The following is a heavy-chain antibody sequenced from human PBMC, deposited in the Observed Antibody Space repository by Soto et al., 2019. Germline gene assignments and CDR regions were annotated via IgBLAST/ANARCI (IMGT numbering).Heavy chain of an antibody. V-gene: IGHV1-69*04. Sequence: ASVKVSCKASGGTFSSYTISWVRQDPGHGLEWMGRIIPILGIANYAQKFQGRVTITADKSTSTAYMELSSLRSEDTAVYYCARDSRIVATFAMGSVGFDPWGQGTLVTVSS. D-gene: IGHD2-2*01. CDR1: GGTFSSYT. CDR3: ARDSRIVATFAMGSVGFDP. CDR2: IIPILGIA. J-gene: IGHJ5*02.